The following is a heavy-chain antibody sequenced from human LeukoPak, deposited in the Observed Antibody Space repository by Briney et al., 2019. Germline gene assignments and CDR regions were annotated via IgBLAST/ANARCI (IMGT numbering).Heavy chain of an antibody. CDR3: ARDPSDSSGYYFDY. Sequence: GGSLRLSCAASGFTFSSYSMNWVRQAPGKGLEWVSSISSGSSYIYYADSVKGRFTISRDNAKSSLYLQMNSLRAEDTAVYYCARDPSDSSGYYFDYWGQGTLVTVSS. J-gene: IGHJ4*02. CDR1: GFTFSSYS. V-gene: IGHV3-21*01. CDR2: ISSGSSYI. D-gene: IGHD3-22*01.